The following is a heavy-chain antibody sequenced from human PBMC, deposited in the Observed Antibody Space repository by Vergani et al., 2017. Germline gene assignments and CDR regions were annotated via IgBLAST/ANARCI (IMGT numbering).Heavy chain of an antibody. J-gene: IGHJ6*03. CDR3: ARQYYYYYYMDV. V-gene: IGHV4-34*01. CDR2: INHSGST. CDR1: GGSFSGYY. Sequence: QVQLQQWGAGLLKPSETLSLTCAVYGGSFSGYYCNWIRQPPGKGLEWIGEINHSGSTNYNPSLKSRVTISVDTSKNQFSLKLRSVTAADTAVYYCARQYYYYYYMDVWGKGTTVTVSS.